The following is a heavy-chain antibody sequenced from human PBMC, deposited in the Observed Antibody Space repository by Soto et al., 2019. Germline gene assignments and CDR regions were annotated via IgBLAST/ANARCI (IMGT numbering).Heavy chain of an antibody. D-gene: IGHD3-16*01. V-gene: IGHV4-59*01. J-gene: IGHJ6*03. CDR1: GGSISSDY. Sequence: PSETLSLTCTGSGGSISSDYWSWIRQPPGKGLEWIGYIYYSGSTNYNPSLKSRVTISVDTSKNQFSLKLSSVTAADTAVYYCARLRPGLVWGKATSVTGSS. CDR2: IYYSGST. CDR3: ARLRPGLV.